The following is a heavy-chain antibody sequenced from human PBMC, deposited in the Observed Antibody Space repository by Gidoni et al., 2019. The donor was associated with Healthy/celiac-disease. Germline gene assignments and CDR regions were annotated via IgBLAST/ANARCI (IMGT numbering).Heavy chain of an antibody. CDR1: GFTFSSYG. CDR3: ARDRGYCTNGVCYTSRFDY. CDR2: IWYDGSNK. V-gene: IGHV3-33*01. J-gene: IGHJ4*02. D-gene: IGHD2-8*01. Sequence: QVQLVESGGGVVQPGRSLRLSCAASGFTFSSYGMHWVSQAPGKGLEWVAVIWYDGSNKYYADAVKGRFTISRDNSKNTLDLQMNSLRAEDTAVYYCARDRGYCTNGVCYTSRFDYWGQGTLVTVSS.